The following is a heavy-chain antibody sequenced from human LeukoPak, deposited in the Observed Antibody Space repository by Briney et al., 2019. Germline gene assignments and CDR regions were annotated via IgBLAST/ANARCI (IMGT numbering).Heavy chain of an antibody. CDR1: GYTFTSYD. Sequence: ASVKVSCKASGYTFTSYDINWVRQATGQGLEWMGWMNPNSGNTGYAQKFQGRVTITRNTSITTAYMELSSLRSEDTAVYFCARRYSSGWYQNDAFDIWGQGTMVTVSS. D-gene: IGHD6-19*01. V-gene: IGHV1-8*03. CDR3: ARRYSSGWYQNDAFDI. CDR2: MNPNSGNT. J-gene: IGHJ3*02.